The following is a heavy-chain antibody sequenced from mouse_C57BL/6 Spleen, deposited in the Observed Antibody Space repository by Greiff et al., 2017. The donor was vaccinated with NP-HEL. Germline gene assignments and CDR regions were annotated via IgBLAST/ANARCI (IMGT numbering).Heavy chain of an antibody. V-gene: IGHV1-61*01. CDR3: ARKGAYYSNLYYAMDY. CDR2: IYPSDSET. Sequence: QVQLQQSGAELVRPGSSVKLSCKASGYTFTSYWMDWVKQRPGQGLEWIGNIYPSDSETHYNQKFKDKATLTVDKSSSTAYMQLSSLTSEDSAVYYCARKGAYYSNLYYAMDYWGQGTSVTVSS. D-gene: IGHD2-5*01. J-gene: IGHJ4*01. CDR1: GYTFTSYW.